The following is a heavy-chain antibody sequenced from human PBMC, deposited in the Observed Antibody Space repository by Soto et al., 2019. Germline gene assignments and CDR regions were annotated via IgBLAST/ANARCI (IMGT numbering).Heavy chain of an antibody. Sequence: EVQLLESGGDLVPPGGSLRLSCAASGFSFSSHWMSWVRQAPGKGLEWLANIKQDGSERYYVDSVKGRFTISRDNAKNSLYLQMNSLRADDTAVYSCARDGDWNWDHWGQGALVTVSS. D-gene: IGHD1-7*01. CDR3: ARDGDWNWDH. CDR1: GFSFSSHW. J-gene: IGHJ4*02. V-gene: IGHV3-7*01. CDR2: IKQDGSER.